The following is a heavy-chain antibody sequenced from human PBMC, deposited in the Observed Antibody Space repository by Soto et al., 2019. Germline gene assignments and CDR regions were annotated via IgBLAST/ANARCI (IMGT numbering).Heavy chain of an antibody. CDR3: AREGRAYYYDRRTGFDP. J-gene: IGHJ5*02. CDR2: INHSGST. CDR1: GGSFSGYY. Sequence: QVQLQQWGAGLLKPSETLSLTCAVYGGSFSGYYWSWIRQPPGKGLEWIGEINHSGSTNYNPSLKSRVTISVDTSKNQFSLKLSSVTAADTAVYYCAREGRAYYYDRRTGFDPWGQGTLVTVSS. V-gene: IGHV4-34*01. D-gene: IGHD3-22*01.